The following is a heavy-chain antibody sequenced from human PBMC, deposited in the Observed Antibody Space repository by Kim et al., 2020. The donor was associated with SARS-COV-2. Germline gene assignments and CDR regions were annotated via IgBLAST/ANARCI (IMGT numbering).Heavy chain of an antibody. J-gene: IGHJ4*02. CDR1: GDSVSSSTAA. CDR2: TSYRSKWAT. Sequence: SQTLSLTCDISGDSVSSSTAAWNWVRQSPSGGLEWLGRTSYRSKWATDYAVSLRGRATINVDTSKNQFSLQVNSVTPEDTALYYCARTSGYGGDWARLFDYWGQGILVTVSS. D-gene: IGHD6-19*01. CDR3: ARTSGYGGDWARLFDY. V-gene: IGHV6-1*01.